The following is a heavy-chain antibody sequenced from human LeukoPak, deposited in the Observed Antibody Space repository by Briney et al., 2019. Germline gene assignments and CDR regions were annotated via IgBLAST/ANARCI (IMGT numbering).Heavy chain of an antibody. CDR1: GYTFTGYY. Sequence: ASVKVSCKASGYTFTGYYMHWVRQAPGQGLEWKGWINPNSGGTNYAQKFQGRVTMTRDTSISTAYMELSRLRSDDTAVYYCARDPPRYQLLSSPLPFDYWGQGTLLTVSS. D-gene: IGHD2-2*01. V-gene: IGHV1-2*02. CDR2: INPNSGGT. J-gene: IGHJ4*02. CDR3: ARDPPRYQLLSSPLPFDY.